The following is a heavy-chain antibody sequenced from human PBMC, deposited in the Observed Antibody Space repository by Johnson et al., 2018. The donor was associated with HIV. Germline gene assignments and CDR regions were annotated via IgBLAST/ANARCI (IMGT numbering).Heavy chain of an antibody. Sequence: VQLLESGGGLVQPGGSLRLSCAASGFTVSSNYMSWVRQAPGKGLEWVSVIYSGDRTYSAVSVKGRFTISRDSSKNTLFLKMNSLRVEDTAIYYCAGRSSAWYEDAFDIWGQGTMVTVSS. CDR2: IYSGDRT. D-gene: IGHD6-19*01. J-gene: IGHJ3*02. CDR1: GFTVSSNY. CDR3: AGRSSAWYEDAFDI. V-gene: IGHV3-66*01.